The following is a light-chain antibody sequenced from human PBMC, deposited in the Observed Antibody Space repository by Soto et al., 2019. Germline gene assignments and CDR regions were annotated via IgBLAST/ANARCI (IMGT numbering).Light chain of an antibody. V-gene: IGKV3-11*01. CDR2: DAS. CDR3: QQRSNWPLT. J-gene: IGKJ4*01. Sequence: EIVLTQSPATLSLSPGERATLSCRASQSVTSYFAWYQQKPGQAPRLLIYDASNRASGILARFSGGGSGTDFTLTISSLEPEAFAVYYCQQRSNWPLTFGGGTKVEIK. CDR1: QSVTSY.